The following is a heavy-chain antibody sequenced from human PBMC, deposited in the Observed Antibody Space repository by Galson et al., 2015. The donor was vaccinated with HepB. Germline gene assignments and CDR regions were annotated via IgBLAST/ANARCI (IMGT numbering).Heavy chain of an antibody. V-gene: IGHV3-15*01. Sequence: SLRLSCAASGFAFRNAWMTWVRQAPGKGLEWVGRIKSRTDAGTTDYAAPVKGRFTISRDDLKNTLFLHMSSLKTEDTAVYYCTTDNYGSGSDEPDYWGQETLVTVSS. CDR3: TTDNYGSGSDEPDY. CDR1: GFAFRNAW. D-gene: IGHD3-10*01. J-gene: IGHJ4*02. CDR2: IKSRTDAGTT.